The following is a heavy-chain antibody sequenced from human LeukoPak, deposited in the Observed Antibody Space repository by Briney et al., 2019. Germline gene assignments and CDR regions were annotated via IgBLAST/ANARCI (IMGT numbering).Heavy chain of an antibody. J-gene: IGHJ4*02. V-gene: IGHV3-30*03. D-gene: IGHD6-13*01. CDR1: GFTFRSYG. Sequence: GGSLRLSCAASGFTFRSYGMHWVRQAPGKGLEWVTVISYDGSNKYYADSVKGRFTISRDNSKNTLYLQMNSLRAEDTAVYYCARDLTAAGLYYFDYWGQGTLVTVSS. CDR2: ISYDGSNK. CDR3: ARDLTAAGLYYFDY.